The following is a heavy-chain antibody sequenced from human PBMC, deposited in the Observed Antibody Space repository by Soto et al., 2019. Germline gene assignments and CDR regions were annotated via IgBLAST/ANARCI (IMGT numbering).Heavy chain of an antibody. CDR3: ARVSGSYWPFDY. CDR2: GRT. Sequence: GRTTYTQKFQGRVTMIRDTSTSTVYMELTGLISEDTAVYYCARVSGSYWPFDYWGQGTLVTVSS. J-gene: IGHJ4*02. V-gene: IGHV1-46*01. D-gene: IGHD1-26*01.